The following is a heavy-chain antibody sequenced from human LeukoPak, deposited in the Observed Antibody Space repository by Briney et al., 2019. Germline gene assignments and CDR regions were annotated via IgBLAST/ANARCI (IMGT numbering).Heavy chain of an antibody. CDR2: INPNSGGT. J-gene: IGHJ3*02. CDR3: ARDAPPNXSGWYRXLXFDI. CDR1: GYTFTGYY. V-gene: IGHV1-2*02. D-gene: IGHD6-19*01. Sequence: ASVKVSCKASGYTFTGYYMHWVRQAPGQGLEWMGWINPNSGGTNYAQKFQGRVTMTRDTSISTAYMELSRLRSDDTAVYYCARDAPPNXSGWYRXLXFDIWGQGTMVTVSS.